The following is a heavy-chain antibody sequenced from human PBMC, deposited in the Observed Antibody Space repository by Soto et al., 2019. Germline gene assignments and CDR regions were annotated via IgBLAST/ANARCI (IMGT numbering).Heavy chain of an antibody. CDR3: ARDTGGGTFDF. CDR2: INAGYGNT. J-gene: IGHJ4*02. D-gene: IGHD2-8*02. V-gene: IGHV1-3*01. CDR1: GYTFSSYA. Sequence: ASVKVSCKASGYTFSSYAMHWVRQAPGQRLEWMGWINAGYGNTKSSQKFQDRVTISRDTSASTAYMELTSLRSEDTAVYYCARDTGGGTFDFWGQGTLVTVYS.